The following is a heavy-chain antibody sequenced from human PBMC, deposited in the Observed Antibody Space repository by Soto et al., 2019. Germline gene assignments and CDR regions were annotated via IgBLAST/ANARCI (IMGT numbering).Heavy chain of an antibody. J-gene: IGHJ3*01. CDR3: ARAMVRGVGAFDV. V-gene: IGHV6-1*01. D-gene: IGHD3-10*01. CDR1: GDSVSSNSGA. CDR2: TYYRSKWYN. Sequence: SQTLSLTCAISGDSVSSNSGAWNWIRQSPSRGLEWLGRTYYRSKWYNDYAVSVKSRITINPDTSKNQFSLQLNSVTPEDTAVYYCARAMVRGVGAFDVWGQGTMVTVSS.